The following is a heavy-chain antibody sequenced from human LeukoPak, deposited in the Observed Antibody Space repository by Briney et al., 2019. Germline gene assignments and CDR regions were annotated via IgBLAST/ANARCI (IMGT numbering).Heavy chain of an antibody. CDR3: ARDMVSGSYPNAFDI. Sequence: ASVKVSCKASGYTFTSYGISWVRQAPGQGLEWMGWISAYNGNTNYAQKLQGRITMTTDTSTSTAYMELRSLRSDDTAVYYCARDMVSGSYPNAFDIWGQGTTVTVSS. CDR1: GYTFTSYG. D-gene: IGHD1-26*01. J-gene: IGHJ3*02. V-gene: IGHV1-18*01. CDR2: ISAYNGNT.